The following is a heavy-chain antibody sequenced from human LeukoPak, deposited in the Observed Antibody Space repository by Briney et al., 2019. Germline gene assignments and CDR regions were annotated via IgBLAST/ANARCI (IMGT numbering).Heavy chain of an antibody. CDR3: ARGEGRSGVAFDI. J-gene: IGHJ3*02. CDR2: TRNKANSYTT. CDR1: GFTFSDHY. Sequence: GGSLRLSCAASGFTFSDHYMDWVRQAPGKGLEWACRTRNKANSYTTEYAASVKGRFTISRDDSKNSLYLQMNSLKTEDTAVYYCARGEGRSGVAFDIWGQGTMVTVSP. D-gene: IGHD3-10*01. V-gene: IGHV3-72*01.